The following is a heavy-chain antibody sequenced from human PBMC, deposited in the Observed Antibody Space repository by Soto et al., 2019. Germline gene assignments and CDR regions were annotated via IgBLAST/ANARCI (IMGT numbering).Heavy chain of an antibody. CDR1: GGTFSSYA. Sequence: SVKVSCKASGGTFSSYAISWVRQAPGQGLEWMGGIIPIFGTANYAQKFQGRVTITADESTSTAYMKLSSLRSEDTAVYYCAREGSRAFDIWGQGTMVTVSS. J-gene: IGHJ3*02. CDR3: AREGSRAFDI. V-gene: IGHV1-69*13. CDR2: IIPIFGTA.